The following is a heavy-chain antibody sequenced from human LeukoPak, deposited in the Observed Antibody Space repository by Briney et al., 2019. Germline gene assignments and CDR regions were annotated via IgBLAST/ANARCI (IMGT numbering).Heavy chain of an antibody. CDR2: IKQDGSEK. D-gene: IGHD3-10*02. CDR1: GFTFSSRDW. Sequence: GGSLRLSCVASGFTFSSRDWMTWVRQAPGKGLEWVANIKQDGSEKYYVDSVKGRFTISRDNAKNSLYLQMNSLRAEDTAVYYCAELGITMIGGVWGKGTTVTISS. J-gene: IGHJ6*04. V-gene: IGHV3-7*01. CDR3: AELGITMIGGV.